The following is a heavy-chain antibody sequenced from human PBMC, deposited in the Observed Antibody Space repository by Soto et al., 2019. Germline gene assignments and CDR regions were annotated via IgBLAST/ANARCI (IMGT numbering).Heavy chain of an antibody. J-gene: IGHJ6*02. D-gene: IGHD4-4*01. Sequence: ASVKVSCKASGYTFTSYGISWVRQAPGQGLEWMGWISAYNGNTNYAQKLQGRVTMTTDTSTSTAYMELRSLRAEDAAVYYCAREELARGTVTLDYYGMDVWGQGTTVTVSS. CDR1: GYTFTSYG. V-gene: IGHV1-18*01. CDR2: ISAYNGNT. CDR3: AREELARGTVTLDYYGMDV.